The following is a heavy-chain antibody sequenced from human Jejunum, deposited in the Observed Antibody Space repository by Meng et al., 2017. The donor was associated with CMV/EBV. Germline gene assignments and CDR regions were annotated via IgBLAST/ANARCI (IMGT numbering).Heavy chain of an antibody. J-gene: IGHJ4*02. Sequence: LSCAASGFTFSTYPMRWVRQAPGKGLEWVAVISYDRAKDNHADSVKGRFTISRDNSNNTLYLQMDSLRAEDTAVYYCARRTMAVMDYWGQGTLVTVSS. CDR3: ARRTMAVMDY. CDR2: ISYDRAKD. V-gene: IGHV3-30*04. CDR1: GFTFSTYP. D-gene: IGHD4/OR15-4a*01.